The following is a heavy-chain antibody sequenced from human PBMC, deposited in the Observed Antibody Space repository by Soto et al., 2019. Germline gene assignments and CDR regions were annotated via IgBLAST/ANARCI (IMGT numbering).Heavy chain of an antibody. J-gene: IGHJ3*02. Sequence: QVQLVESGGGVVQPGRSLRLSCAASGFTFCSYGMHWVRQAPGKGLEWVAVISYDGSNKYYADSVKGRFTISRDNSKNTLYLQMNSLRAEDTAVYYCAKDLGHGGRGAFDIWGQGTMVTVSS. CDR3: AKDLGHGGRGAFDI. CDR2: ISYDGSNK. CDR1: GFTFCSYG. D-gene: IGHD7-27*01. V-gene: IGHV3-30*18.